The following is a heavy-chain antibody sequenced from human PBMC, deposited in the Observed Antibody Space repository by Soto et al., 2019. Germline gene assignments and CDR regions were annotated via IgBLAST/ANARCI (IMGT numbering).Heavy chain of an antibody. D-gene: IGHD6-13*01. CDR2: IRSKANSYAT. V-gene: IGHV3-73*01. Sequence: GGSLRLSCAASGFTFSGSAMHWVRQASGKGLEWVGRIRSKANSYATAYAASVKGRFTISRDDSKNTAYLQMNSLKTEDTAVYYCTRLGQFIAAAEYYYYYGMDVWGQGTTVTVSS. J-gene: IGHJ6*02. CDR1: GFTFSGSA. CDR3: TRLGQFIAAAEYYYYYGMDV.